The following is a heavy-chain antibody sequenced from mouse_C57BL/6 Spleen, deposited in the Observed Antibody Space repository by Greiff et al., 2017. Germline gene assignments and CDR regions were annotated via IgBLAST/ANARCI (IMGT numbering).Heavy chain of an antibody. V-gene: IGHV1-82*01. CDR3: ARGGIYYYGSSPCFDY. D-gene: IGHD1-1*01. CDR1: GYAFSSSW. J-gene: IGHJ2*01. CDR2: IYPGDGDT. Sequence: QVQLQQSGPELVKPGASVKISCKASGYAFSSSWMNWVKQRPGKGLEWIGRIYPGDGDTNSNGKFKGKATLTADKSSSTAYMQLRSLTSEDSAVYFCARGGIYYYGSSPCFDYWGQGTTLTVSS.